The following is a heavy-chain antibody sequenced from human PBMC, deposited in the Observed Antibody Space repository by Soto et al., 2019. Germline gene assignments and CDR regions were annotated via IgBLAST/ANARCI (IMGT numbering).Heavy chain of an antibody. CDR2: IKKKIDDGTA. CDR1: GFTFTNAW. D-gene: IGHD3-22*01. V-gene: IGHV3-15*07. CDR3: TTERSYYFDSSGFDS. Sequence: EVQLVESGGGLVKPGGSLRLSCAASGFTFTNAWMNWVRQVPGKGLEWVGRIKKKIDDGTADYAAPVKGRFTISRDDSENTLYLQMNSLKTEDTAVYYCTTERSYYFDSSGFDSWGQGTLVTVSS. J-gene: IGHJ4*02.